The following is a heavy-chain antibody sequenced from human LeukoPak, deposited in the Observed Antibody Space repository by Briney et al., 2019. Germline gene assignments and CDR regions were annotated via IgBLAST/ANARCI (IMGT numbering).Heavy chain of an antibody. CDR2: FDPEDGET. J-gene: IGHJ5*02. Sequence: EASVKVSCKVSGYTLTELSMHWVRQAPGKGLEWMGGFDPEDGETIYAQKFQGRVTMTGDTSTDTAYMELSSLRSEDTAVYYCATVLVLYMAHNWFDPWGQGTLVTVSS. D-gene: IGHD5-24*01. CDR3: ATVLVLYMAHNWFDP. V-gene: IGHV1-24*01. CDR1: GYTLTELS.